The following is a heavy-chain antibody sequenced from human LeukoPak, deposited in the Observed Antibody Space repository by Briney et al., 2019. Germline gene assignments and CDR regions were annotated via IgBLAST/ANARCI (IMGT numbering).Heavy chain of an antibody. CDR3: ARADYDILTGYYDDAFDI. D-gene: IGHD3-9*01. J-gene: IGHJ3*02. CDR2: IIPILGIA. CDR1: GGTFSSYA. Sequence: SVKVSCKASGGTFSSYAISWVRQAPGQGLEWMGRIIPILGIANYAQKFQGRVTITADKSTSTAYMELSSLRSEDTAVYYCARADYDILTGYYDDAFDIWGQGTMVTVSS. V-gene: IGHV1-69*04.